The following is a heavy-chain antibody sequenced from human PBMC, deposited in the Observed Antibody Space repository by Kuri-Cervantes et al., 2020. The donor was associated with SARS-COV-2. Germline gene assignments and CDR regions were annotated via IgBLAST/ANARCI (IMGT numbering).Heavy chain of an antibody. D-gene: IGHD6-19*01. CDR1: GFTFEIFA. CDR2: VSWNSGSI. V-gene: IGHV3-9*01. Sequence: GGSLRLSCAASGFTFEIFAMHWVRQAPGKGLEWVSGVSWNSGSIGYADSVKGRFTVSRDNAKNSLYLQMNSLRAEDTAVYYCARDKGQVAVASSWWFDPWGQGTLVTVSS. J-gene: IGHJ5*02. CDR3: ARDKGQVAVASSWWFDP.